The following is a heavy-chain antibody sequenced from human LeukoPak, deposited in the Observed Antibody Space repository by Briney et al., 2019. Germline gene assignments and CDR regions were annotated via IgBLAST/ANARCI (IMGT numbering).Heavy chain of an antibody. Sequence: SETLSLTCAVYGGSFSGYYWSWIRQPPGKGLEWIGEINHSGSTNYNPSLKSRVTISVDTSKNQFSLKLSSVTAADTAVYYCARDLEAAAGTDYWGQGTLVTVSS. D-gene: IGHD6-13*01. CDR1: GGSFSGYY. CDR2: INHSGST. CDR3: ARDLEAAAGTDY. V-gene: IGHV4-34*01. J-gene: IGHJ4*02.